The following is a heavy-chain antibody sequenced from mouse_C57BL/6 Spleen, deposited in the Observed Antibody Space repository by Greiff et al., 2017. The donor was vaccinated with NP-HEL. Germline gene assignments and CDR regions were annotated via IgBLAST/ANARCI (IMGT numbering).Heavy chain of an antibody. CDR2: IYPRSGNT. Sequence: QVQLKQSGAELARPGASVKLSCKASGYTFTSYGISWVKQRTGQGLEWIGEIYPRSGNTYYNEKFKGKATLTADKSSSTAYMELRSLTSEDSAVYFCARKEGYYGSGDYWGQGTTLTVSS. CDR1: GYTFTSYG. D-gene: IGHD1-1*01. J-gene: IGHJ2*01. CDR3: ARKEGYYGSGDY. V-gene: IGHV1-81*01.